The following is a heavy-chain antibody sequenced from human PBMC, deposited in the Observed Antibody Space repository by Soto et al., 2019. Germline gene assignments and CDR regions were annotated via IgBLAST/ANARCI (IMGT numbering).Heavy chain of an antibody. CDR2: IYPGDSDT. CDR1: GYSFTIYW. J-gene: IGHJ6*02. CDR3: ARDPWSGFGEQPHGDYGMDV. Sequence: GESLKISCKGSGYSFTIYWIGWVRQMPGKGLEWMGIIYPGDSDTRYSPSFQGQVTISADKSISTAYLQWSSLRSEDTAVYYCARDPWSGFGEQPHGDYGMDVWGQGTTVTVSS. V-gene: IGHV5-51*01. D-gene: IGHD3-10*01.